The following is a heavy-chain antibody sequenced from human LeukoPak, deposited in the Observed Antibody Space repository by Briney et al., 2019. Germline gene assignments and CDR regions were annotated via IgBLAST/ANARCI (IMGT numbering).Heavy chain of an antibody. J-gene: IGHJ5*02. CDR2: IIPIFGTA. CDR1: GGTFSSYA. D-gene: IGHD2-2*01. CDR3: ARDRCSSTSCYAGDWFDP. Sequence: GASVKVSCKASGGTFSSYAISWVRQAPGQGFEWMGGIIPIFGTANYAQKFQGRVTITADKSTSTAYMELSSLRSEDTAVYYCARDRCSSTSCYAGDWFDPWGQGTLVTVSS. V-gene: IGHV1-69*06.